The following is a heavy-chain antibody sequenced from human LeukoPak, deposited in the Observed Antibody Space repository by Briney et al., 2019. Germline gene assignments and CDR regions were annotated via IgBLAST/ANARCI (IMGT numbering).Heavy chain of an antibody. J-gene: IGHJ6*02. Sequence: SVKVSCKASGGTFSSYAISWVRQPPGQGLEWMGGIIPIFGTANYAQKFQGRVTITADESTSTAYMELSSLRSEDTAVYYCAGGDADIVVVPAARASYYGMDVWGQGTTVTVSS. CDR2: IIPIFGTA. V-gene: IGHV1-69*13. CDR1: GGTFSSYA. CDR3: AGGDADIVVVPAARASYYGMDV. D-gene: IGHD2-2*01.